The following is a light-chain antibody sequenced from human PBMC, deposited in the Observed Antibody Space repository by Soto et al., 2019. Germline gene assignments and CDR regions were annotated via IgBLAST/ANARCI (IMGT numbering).Light chain of an antibody. CDR1: NIGSKS. V-gene: IGLV3-21*04. CDR3: QVWDSSSDPPFYV. Sequence: SYELTQPPSVSVAPGKTARITCGGNNIGSKSVHWYQQKPGQAPVLVIYYDSDRPSGIPERFSGSNSGNTATLTISRVEAGDEADYYCQVWDSSSDPPFYVFGTGTKVTVL. J-gene: IGLJ1*01. CDR2: YDS.